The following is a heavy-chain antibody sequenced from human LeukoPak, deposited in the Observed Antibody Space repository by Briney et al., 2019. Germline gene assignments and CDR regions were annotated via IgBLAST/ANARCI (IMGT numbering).Heavy chain of an antibody. J-gene: IGHJ4*02. D-gene: IGHD4-17*01. CDR2: IYSGGST. V-gene: IGHV3-66*01. CDR1: GFTFSSYA. CDR3: ARDRPDYGEH. Sequence: GGSLRLSCAASGFTFSSYAMSWVRQAPGKGLEWVSVIYSGGSTYYADSVKGRFTISRDNSKNTLYLQMNSLRAEDTAVYYCARDRPDYGEHWGQGTLVTVSS.